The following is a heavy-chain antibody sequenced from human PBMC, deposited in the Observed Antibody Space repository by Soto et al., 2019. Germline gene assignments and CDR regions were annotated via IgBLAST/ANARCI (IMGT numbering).Heavy chain of an antibody. CDR2: ISWDDDK. D-gene: IGHD3-10*01. V-gene: IGHV2-5*02. CDR3: AHPRVGTGFGKWYYVDY. J-gene: IGHJ4*02. CDR1: GFSLSNTGVG. Sequence: QITLKESGPTLVKPTQTLTLTCTFSGFSLSNTGVGVAWIRQPPGKALEWLALISWDDDKRYSPSLKSRLTIPKDTSKDQVVLTMTNMDPVDTATYYCAHPRVGTGFGKWYYVDYWGQGTLVTVSS.